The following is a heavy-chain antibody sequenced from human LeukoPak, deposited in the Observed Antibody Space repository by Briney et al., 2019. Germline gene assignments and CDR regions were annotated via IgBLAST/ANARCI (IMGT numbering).Heavy chain of an antibody. CDR3: ARAVGYSSGWYGQAYGMDV. CDR1: GGSISSYY. V-gene: IGHV4-59*01. Sequence: SGTLSLTCTVSGGSISSYYWSWIRQPPGKGLEWIGYIYYSGSTNYNPSLKSRVTISVDTSKNQFSLKLSSVTAADTAVYYCARAVGYSSGWYGQAYGMDVWGKGTTVTVSS. D-gene: IGHD6-19*01. CDR2: IYYSGST. J-gene: IGHJ6*04.